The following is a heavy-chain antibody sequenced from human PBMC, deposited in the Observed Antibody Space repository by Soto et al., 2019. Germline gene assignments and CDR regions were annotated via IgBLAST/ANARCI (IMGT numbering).Heavy chain of an antibody. CDR2: ISSSGSTI. CDR1: GFTFSDYY. J-gene: IGHJ5*02. CDR3: ARLEGYYGSGSYLSWFDP. V-gene: IGHV3-11*01. D-gene: IGHD3-10*01. Sequence: GGSLRLSCAASGFTFSDYYMSWIRQAPGKGLEWVSYISSSGSTIYYADSVKGRFTISRDNAKNSLYLQMNSLRAEDTAVYYCARLEGYYGSGSYLSWFDPWGQGTLVTVSS.